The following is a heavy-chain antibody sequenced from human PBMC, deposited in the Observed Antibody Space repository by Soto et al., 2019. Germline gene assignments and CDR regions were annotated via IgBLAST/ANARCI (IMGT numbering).Heavy chain of an antibody. V-gene: IGHV1-2*04. J-gene: IGHJ6*02. CDR3: EREGAATANYGMDV. CDR2: VNPNSGGT. CDR1: GYTFTDYY. D-gene: IGHD2-15*01. Sequence: QVQLVQSGAEVKKPGASVKVSCKASGYTFTDYYIHWVRQAPGQGLEWMGWVNPNSGGTNYAQKFQGWVTMTRDTCXSTVYMELSSLKSDDMAVYYCEREGAATANYGMDVWGQGTTVTVSS.